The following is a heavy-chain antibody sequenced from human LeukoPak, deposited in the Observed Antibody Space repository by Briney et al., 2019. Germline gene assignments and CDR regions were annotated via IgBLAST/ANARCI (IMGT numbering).Heavy chain of an antibody. CDR2: VYPGDSDT. CDR1: GYSFTNYW. D-gene: IGHD2-21*01. V-gene: IGHV5-51*01. Sequence: GESLRISCWGSGYSFTNYWIGWVRQMPGKGLEWMAMVYPGDSDTRYSPSFRGQVIISADKSTSTAYLQWSSLQASDTAMYYCARPGRGYCGGPSCTVTTGPSDIWGQGTMVTVTS. CDR3: ARPGRGYCGGPSCTVTTGPSDI. J-gene: IGHJ3*02.